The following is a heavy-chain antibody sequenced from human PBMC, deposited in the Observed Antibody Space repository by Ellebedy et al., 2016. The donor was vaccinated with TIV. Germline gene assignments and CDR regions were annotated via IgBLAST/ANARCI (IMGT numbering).Heavy chain of an antibody. D-gene: IGHD3-10*01. CDR1: GYTFTYRY. J-gene: IGHJ6*02. V-gene: IGHV1-2*04. Sequence: ASVKVSXXASGYTFTYRYLHWVRQAPGQALEWMGWINPNSGGTNYAQKFQGWVTMTRDTSISTAYMELSRLRSDDTAVYYCARSLRVLLWFGEEEHKRPYGMDVWGQGTTVTVSS. CDR3: ARSLRVLLWFGEEEHKRPYGMDV. CDR2: INPNSGGT.